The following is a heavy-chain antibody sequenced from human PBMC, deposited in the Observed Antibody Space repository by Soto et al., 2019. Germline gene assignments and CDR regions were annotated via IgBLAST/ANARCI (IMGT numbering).Heavy chain of an antibody. CDR1: GGSITSGGYS. Sequence: PSETLSLTCAVSGGSITSGGYSWSWIRQPPGKGLEWIGYIYYSGSTNYNPSLKSRVTKSVDTSKNQFSLKLSSVTAADTAVYYCAGNTLQGYYDSSGYYYGFPPTWGQGTLVTVSS. J-gene: IGHJ5*02. V-gene: IGHV4-61*08. CDR2: IYYSGST. D-gene: IGHD3-22*01. CDR3: AGNTLQGYYDSSGYYYGFPPT.